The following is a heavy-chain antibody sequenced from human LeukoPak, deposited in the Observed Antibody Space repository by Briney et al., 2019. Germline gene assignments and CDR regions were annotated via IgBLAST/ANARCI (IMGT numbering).Heavy chain of an antibody. CDR3: AKQPPTTVTTESKANDY. J-gene: IGHJ4*02. V-gene: IGHV3-30-3*02. D-gene: IGHD4-17*01. Sequence: PGRSLRLSCAASGFTFSSYAMHWVRQAPGKGLEWVAVISYDGSNKYYADSVKGRFTISRDNSKNTLYLQMNSLRAEDTAVYYCAKQPPTTVTTESKANDYWGQGTLVTVSS. CDR1: GFTFSSYA. CDR2: ISYDGSNK.